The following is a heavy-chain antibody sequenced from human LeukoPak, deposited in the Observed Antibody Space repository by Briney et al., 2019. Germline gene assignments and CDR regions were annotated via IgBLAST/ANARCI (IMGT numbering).Heavy chain of an antibody. D-gene: IGHD1-7*01. CDR1: GGSFSGYY. CDR3: ARYRTYYYYYMDV. CDR2: INHSGST. V-gene: IGHV4-34*01. J-gene: IGHJ6*03. Sequence: SETLSLTCAVYGGSFSGYYWSWIRQPPGKGLEWIGEINHSGSTNCNPSLKSRVTISVDTSKNQFSLKLSSVTAADTAVYYCARYRTYYYYYMDVWGKGTTVTVSS.